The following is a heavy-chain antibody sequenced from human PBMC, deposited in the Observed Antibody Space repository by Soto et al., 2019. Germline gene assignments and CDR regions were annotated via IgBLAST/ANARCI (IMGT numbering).Heavy chain of an antibody. CDR1: GGSFSGYY. Sequence: PSETLSLTCAVYGGSFSGYYWSWIRQPPGKGLEWIGEINHSGSTNYNPSLKSRVTISVDTSKNQFSLKLSSVTAADTAVYYCARANYIVVVPAATANWLDPWGQGTLVTVSS. V-gene: IGHV4-34*01. CDR2: INHSGST. CDR3: ARANYIVVVPAATANWLDP. D-gene: IGHD2-2*01. J-gene: IGHJ5*02.